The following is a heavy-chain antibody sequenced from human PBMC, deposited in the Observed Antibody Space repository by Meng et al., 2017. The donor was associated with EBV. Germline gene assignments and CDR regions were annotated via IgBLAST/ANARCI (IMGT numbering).Heavy chain of an antibody. Sequence: VQLQESGPGLVQPSETLSLTCTVSGASVSGGTFHWSWIRQPPGKELQWIGYIYDGGTTIYNPSLKSRVTIFLDTSRNQFSLGLRSVTTADTAVYYCAKSSSSTPGVVDSWGQGTLVTVSS. CDR2: IYDGGTT. D-gene: IGHD2-2*01. V-gene: IGHV4-61*01. CDR1: GASVSGGTFH. J-gene: IGHJ4*02. CDR3: AKSSSSTPGVVDS.